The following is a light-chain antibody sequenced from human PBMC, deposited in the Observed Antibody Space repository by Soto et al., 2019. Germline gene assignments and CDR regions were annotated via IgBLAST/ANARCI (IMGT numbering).Light chain of an antibody. CDR3: HQYNSYSPWT. J-gene: IGKJ1*01. Sequence: DIQMTQSPSTLSASVGDRVTITCRASQSVTNWLAWYQQKPGMAPKLLIYDASNLESGVPSRFSDSGSGTDFTLTISSLQPDDFATYYCHQYNSYSPWTFGQGTKVEIK. V-gene: IGKV1-5*01. CDR1: QSVTNW. CDR2: DAS.